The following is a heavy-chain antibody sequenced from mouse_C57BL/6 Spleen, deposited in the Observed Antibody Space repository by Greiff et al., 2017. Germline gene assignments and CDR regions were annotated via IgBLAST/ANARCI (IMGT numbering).Heavy chain of an antibody. J-gene: IGHJ2*01. Sequence: QVQLQQSGAELVRPGASVKISCKASGYAFSSSWMNWVKQRPGKGLEWIGRIYPGDGDTNYNGKFKGKATLTADKSSSTAYMQLSSLTSEDSAVYFCARGELGNYFDYWGQGTTLTVSS. CDR3: ARGELGNYFDY. CDR2: IYPGDGDT. D-gene: IGHD4-1*01. V-gene: IGHV1-82*01. CDR1: GYAFSSSW.